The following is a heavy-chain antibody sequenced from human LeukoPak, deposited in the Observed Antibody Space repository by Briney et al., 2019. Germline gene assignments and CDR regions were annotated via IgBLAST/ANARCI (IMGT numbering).Heavy chain of an antibody. CDR2: INSDGSST. V-gene: IGHV3-74*01. J-gene: IGHJ4*02. Sequence: GGSLRLSCAASGFTFSSYWMHWVRQAPGKGLVWVSRINSDGSSTSYADSAKGRFTISRDNAKNTLYLQMNSLRAEDTAVYYCARGYRAYYYDSSGYGGFDYWGQGTLVTVSS. D-gene: IGHD3-22*01. CDR3: ARGYRAYYYDSSGYGGFDY. CDR1: GFTFSSYW.